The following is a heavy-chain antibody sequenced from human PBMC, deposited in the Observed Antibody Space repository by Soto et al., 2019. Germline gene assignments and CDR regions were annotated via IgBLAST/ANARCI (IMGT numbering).Heavy chain of an antibody. Sequence: ASVKVSCKASGYTFTSYAMHWVRQAPGQRLEWMGWINAGNGNTKYSQKFQGRVTITRDTSASTAYMELSSLRSEDTAVYYCARLPLAIFGVVIDYFDYWGQGTLVTVSS. CDR1: GYTFTSYA. CDR2: INAGNGNT. J-gene: IGHJ4*02. D-gene: IGHD3-3*01. CDR3: ARLPLAIFGVVIDYFDY. V-gene: IGHV1-3*01.